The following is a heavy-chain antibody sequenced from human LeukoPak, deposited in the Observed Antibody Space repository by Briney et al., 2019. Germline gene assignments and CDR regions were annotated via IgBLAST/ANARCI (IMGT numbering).Heavy chain of an antibody. V-gene: IGHV3-9*01. CDR2: VSWNRNNI. D-gene: IGHD4-17*01. Sequence: GGSLRLSCVASGFPYNDYAMHWVRQAPGRALEGVSGVSWNRNNIGYADSVRGRFTISRDNAKNSLYLQMNSLRPEDTALYYCAKGNTASTYYGLDVWGQGTTVTVSS. J-gene: IGHJ6*02. CDR1: GFPYNDYA. CDR3: AKGNTASTYYGLDV.